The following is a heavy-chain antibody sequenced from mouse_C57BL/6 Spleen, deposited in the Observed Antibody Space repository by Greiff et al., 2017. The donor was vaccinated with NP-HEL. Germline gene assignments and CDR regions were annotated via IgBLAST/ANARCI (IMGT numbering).Heavy chain of an antibody. CDR1: GFTFSSYG. V-gene: IGHV5-6*01. D-gene: IGHD1-1*01. CDR2: ISSGGSYT. CDR3: ARHEGTTALDY. J-gene: IGHJ2*01. Sequence: EVQVMESGGDLVKPGGSLKLSCAASGFTFSSYGMSWVRQTPDKRLEWVATISSGGSYTYYPDSVKGRFTISRDNAKNTLYLQMSSLKSEDTAMYYCARHEGTTALDYWGQGTTLTVSS.